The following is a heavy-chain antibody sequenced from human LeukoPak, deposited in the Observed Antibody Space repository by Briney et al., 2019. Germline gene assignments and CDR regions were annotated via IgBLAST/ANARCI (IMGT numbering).Heavy chain of an antibody. J-gene: IGHJ4*02. CDR1: GGSISSGGYY. V-gene: IGHV4-31*03. Sequence: SQTLSLTCTVSGGSISSGGYYWSWIRQHPGKGLEWIGYIYYSGSTYYNPSLKSRVTISVDTSKNQFSLKLSSVTAADTAVYYCAREGGDLPGIAAAGTGYFDYWGQGTLVTVSS. CDR2: IYYSGST. D-gene: IGHD6-13*01. CDR3: AREGGDLPGIAAAGTGYFDY.